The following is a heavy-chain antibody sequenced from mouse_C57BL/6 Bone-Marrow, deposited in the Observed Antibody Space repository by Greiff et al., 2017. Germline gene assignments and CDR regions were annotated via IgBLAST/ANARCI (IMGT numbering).Heavy chain of an antibody. CDR2: IHPNCGST. CDR1: GYTFTSYW. CDR3: ARRNYGNFYFDY. D-gene: IGHD2-1*01. J-gene: IGHJ2*01. V-gene: IGHV1-64*01. Sequence: QVQLQQPGAELVKPGASVKLSCKASGYTFTSYWMHWVKQRPGQGLEWIGMIHPNCGSTNYNEKFKSKATLTVDKSSSTAYMQLSSLTSEDSAVYYCARRNYGNFYFDYWGQGTTLTVSS.